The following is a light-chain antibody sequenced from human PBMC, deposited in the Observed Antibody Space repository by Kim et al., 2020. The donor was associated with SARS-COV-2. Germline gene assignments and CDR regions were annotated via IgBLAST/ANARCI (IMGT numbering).Light chain of an antibody. J-gene: IGKJ4*01. V-gene: IGKV1-39*01. CDR1: QYIMTY. Sequence: ASVGDRVTITCRASQYIMTYLNWYQQQPGKAPKLLIYGASSLQTQVPSRFSGSGSGTDFTLTIISLQPEDFATYYCQQTFSTPLTFGGGTKVDIK. CDR2: GAS. CDR3: QQTFSTPLT.